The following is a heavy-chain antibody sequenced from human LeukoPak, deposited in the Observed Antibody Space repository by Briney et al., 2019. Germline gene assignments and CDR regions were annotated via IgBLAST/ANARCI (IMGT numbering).Heavy chain of an antibody. J-gene: IGHJ4*02. Sequence: GGSLRLSCGASGFTFSGCGMHWVRQAPGKGLEWVAFIRSDGSNTYYIDSVKGRFTISRDNSRNALYLQMNSLRLEDTAVYYCVKDRRYCGSTTCPDYWGQGTLVTVSS. CDR3: VKDRRYCGSTTCPDY. V-gene: IGHV3-30*02. CDR2: IRSDGSNT. D-gene: IGHD2-2*01. CDR1: GFTFSGCG.